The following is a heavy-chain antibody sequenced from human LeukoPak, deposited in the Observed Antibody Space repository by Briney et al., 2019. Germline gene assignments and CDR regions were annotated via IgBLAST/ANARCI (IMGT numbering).Heavy chain of an antibody. CDR2: IYHSGST. CDR1: GGSISSSNW. V-gene: IGHV4-4*02. J-gene: IGHJ2*01. D-gene: IGHD4-17*01. Sequence: SETLSLTCAVSGGSISSSNWWSWVRQPPGKGLEWIGEIYHSGSTNYNPSLKSRVTISVDKSKNQFSLKLSSVIAADTAVYYCARDATTVTPYWYFDLWGRGTLVTVSS. CDR3: ARDATTVTPYWYFDL.